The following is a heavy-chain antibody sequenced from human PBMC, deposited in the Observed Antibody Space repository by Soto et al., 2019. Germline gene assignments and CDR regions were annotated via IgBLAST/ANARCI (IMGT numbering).Heavy chain of an antibody. Sequence: QVQLQESGPGLVKPSETLSLTCTVSGGSVSSGSYYWSWIRQPPGKALEWIGYIYYSGSTNYNPSLKSRVTISVDTSKNQFSLKLSSVTAADTAVYYCARDRYYYYCGMDVWGQGTTVTVSS. CDR3: ARDRYYYYCGMDV. V-gene: IGHV4-61*01. J-gene: IGHJ6*02. CDR1: GGSVSSGSYY. CDR2: IYYSGST.